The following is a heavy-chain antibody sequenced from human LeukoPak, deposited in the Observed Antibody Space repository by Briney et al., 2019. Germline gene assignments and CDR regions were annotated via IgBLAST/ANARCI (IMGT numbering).Heavy chain of an antibody. CDR1: GFTFSSYS. J-gene: IGHJ3*02. Sequence: GGSLRLSCAASGFTFSSYSMNWVRQAPGKGLEWVSSISSSSSYIYYTDSVKGRFTISRDKAKNSLYLQMNNLRAEDTAGYYCASLTMVRGVMDAFDIWGQGTMVTVSS. CDR2: ISSSSSYI. V-gene: IGHV3-21*01. D-gene: IGHD3-10*01. CDR3: ASLTMVRGVMDAFDI.